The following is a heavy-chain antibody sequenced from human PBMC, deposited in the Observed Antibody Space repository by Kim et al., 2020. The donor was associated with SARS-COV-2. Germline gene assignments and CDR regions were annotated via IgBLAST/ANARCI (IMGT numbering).Heavy chain of an antibody. V-gene: IGHV3-11*01. Sequence: GGSLRLSCAASGFTFSDYYMSWIRQAPGKGLEWVSYISSSGSTIYYADSVKGRFTISRDNAKNSLYLQMNSLRAEDTAVYYCARPMVRGADWFDPWGQGTLVTVSS. CDR1: GFTFSDYY. CDR3: ARPMVRGADWFDP. D-gene: IGHD3-10*01. J-gene: IGHJ5*02. CDR2: ISSSGSTI.